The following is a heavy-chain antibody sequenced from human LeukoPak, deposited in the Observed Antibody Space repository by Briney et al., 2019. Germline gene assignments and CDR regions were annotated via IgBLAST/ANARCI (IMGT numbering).Heavy chain of an antibody. D-gene: IGHD5-24*01. Sequence: KPSETLSLTCAVYGGSFSGYYWSWIRQPPGKGLEWIGEINHSGSTNYNPSLKSRVTISVDTSKNQFSLKLSSVTAADTAVYYCARDRDGYNYWGQGTLVTVSS. CDR3: ARDRDGYNY. V-gene: IGHV4-34*01. CDR1: GGSFSGYY. CDR2: INHSGST. J-gene: IGHJ4*02.